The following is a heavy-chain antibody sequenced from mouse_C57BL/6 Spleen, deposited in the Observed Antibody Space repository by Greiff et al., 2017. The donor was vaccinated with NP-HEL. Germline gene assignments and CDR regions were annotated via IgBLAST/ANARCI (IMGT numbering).Heavy chain of an antibody. D-gene: IGHD1-1*01. CDR3: ASITPGDFDY. CDR2: IYPGDGDT. J-gene: IGHJ2*01. V-gene: IGHV1-82*01. CDR1: GYAFSSSW. Sequence: QVKLQQSGPELVKPGASVKISCKASGYAFSSSWMNWVKQRPGKGLEWIGRIYPGDGDTNYNGKFKGKATLTADKSSSTAYMQLSSLTSEDSAVYFCASITPGDFDYWGQGTTLTVSS.